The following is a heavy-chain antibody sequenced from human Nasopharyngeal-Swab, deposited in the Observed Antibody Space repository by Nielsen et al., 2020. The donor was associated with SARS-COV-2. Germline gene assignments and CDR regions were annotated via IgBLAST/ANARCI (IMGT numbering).Heavy chain of an antibody. CDR2: IGGKDHNYAT. CDR3: TTDFYFDY. J-gene: IGHJ4*02. V-gene: IGHV3-73*01. Sequence: VRQMPGKGLEWVGRIGGKDHNYATTYGASVQGRFTISRDDSKNTAFLQMDSLKTEDTALYYCTTDFYFDYWGRGTLVTVSS.